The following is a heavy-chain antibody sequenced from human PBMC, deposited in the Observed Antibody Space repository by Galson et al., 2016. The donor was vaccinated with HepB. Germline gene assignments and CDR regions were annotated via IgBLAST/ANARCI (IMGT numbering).Heavy chain of an antibody. CDR3: ARVRFSGYDYFDY. Sequence: SLRLSCAASGFTFSSYDMHWVRQATGKGLEWVSAIGTAGDTYYPGSVKGRFTISRDNSKSTLYLQMNSLRAEDTAVYYCARVRFSGYDYFDYWGQGTPVTVSS. D-gene: IGHD5-12*01. CDR2: IGTAGDT. CDR1: GFTFSSYD. V-gene: IGHV3-13*01. J-gene: IGHJ4*01.